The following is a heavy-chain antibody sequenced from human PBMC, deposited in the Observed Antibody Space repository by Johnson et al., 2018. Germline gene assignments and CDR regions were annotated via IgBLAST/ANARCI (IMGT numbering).Heavy chain of an antibody. CDR3: ARDWVVVAATDAFDI. CDR2: IRNKRSTYAT. CDR1: GFTFSDHY. Sequence: VQLQESGGGLVQXGGSXRLXCAASGFTFSDHYMDWVRQAPGKGLEWVGRIRNKRSTYATAYAASVKGGFTISRDDSKNSLYLQMNSLRAEDTAVYYCARDWVVVAATDAFDIWGQGTMVTVSS. J-gene: IGHJ3*02. V-gene: IGHV3-72*01. D-gene: IGHD2-15*01.